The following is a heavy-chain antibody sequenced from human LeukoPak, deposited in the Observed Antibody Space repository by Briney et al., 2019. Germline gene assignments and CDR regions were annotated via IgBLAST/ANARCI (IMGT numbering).Heavy chain of an antibody. CDR3: ARDSSWGMIQGAFDI. CDR2: ISSSSSTI. V-gene: IGHV3-48*01. D-gene: IGHD2-8*01. Sequence: GGSLRLSCAASGFTFSSYSMNWVRQAPGKGLEWVSYISSSSSTIYYADPVKGRFTISRDNAKNSLYLQMNSLRAEDTAVYYCARDSSWGMIQGAFDIWGQGTMVTVSS. CDR1: GFTFSSYS. J-gene: IGHJ3*02.